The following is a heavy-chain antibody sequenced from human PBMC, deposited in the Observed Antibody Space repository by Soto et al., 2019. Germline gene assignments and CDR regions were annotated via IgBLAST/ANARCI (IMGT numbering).Heavy chain of an antibody. V-gene: IGHV1-69*01. D-gene: IGHD5-12*01. CDR3: ARDRVEMATISPYYFDS. CDR1: GGTFSSYA. Sequence: QVQLVQSGAEVKKPGSSVKVSCKASGGTFSSYAISWVRQAPGQGLEWMGGIIPIFGTANYAQKFQGSVTITADESTSTAYMELSSLRSEDTAVYYCARDRVEMATISPYYFDSWGQGNLVTVSS. J-gene: IGHJ4*02. CDR2: IIPIFGTA.